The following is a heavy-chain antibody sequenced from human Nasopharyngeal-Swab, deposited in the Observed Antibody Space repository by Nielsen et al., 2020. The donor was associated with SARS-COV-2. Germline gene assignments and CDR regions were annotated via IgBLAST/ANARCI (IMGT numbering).Heavy chain of an antibody. CDR2: IKSKTDGGTT. CDR3: TARSYYFDY. Sequence: GESLKISCAASGFTFSNAWMSWVRQAPGKRLEWVGRIKSKTDGGTTDYAAPVNGRFTISRDDSKNTLYLQMNSLKTEDTAVYYCTARSYYFDYWGQGTLVTVSS. V-gene: IGHV3-15*01. CDR1: GFTFSNAW. J-gene: IGHJ4*02. D-gene: IGHD6-19*01.